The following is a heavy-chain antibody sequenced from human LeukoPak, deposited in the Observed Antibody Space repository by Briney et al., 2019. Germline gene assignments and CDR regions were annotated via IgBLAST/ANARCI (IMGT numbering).Heavy chain of an antibody. CDR1: GYSISSGYY. D-gene: IGHD1-26*01. CDR2: LYHSGST. J-gene: IGHJ4*02. Sequence: SETLSLTCTVSGYSISSGYYWGWIRQPPGKGLEWIGSLYHSGSTYYNPSLKNRLTISINTSKNQFSLRLSSVTAADTAIYYCARQGYSGSYNDYWGQGALVTVSS. V-gene: IGHV4-38-2*02. CDR3: ARQGYSGSYNDY.